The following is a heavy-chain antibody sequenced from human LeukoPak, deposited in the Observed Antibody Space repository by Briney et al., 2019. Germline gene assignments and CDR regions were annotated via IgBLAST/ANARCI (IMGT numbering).Heavy chain of an antibody. D-gene: IGHD6-19*01. CDR3: ARGRPKSTAVDGTFHFRLWYLDL. CDR2: IYYSGST. CDR1: GGSISSSSYY. V-gene: IGHV4-39*07. J-gene: IGHJ2*01. Sequence: SETLSLTCTVSGGSISSSSYYWGWIRQPPGKGLEWIGSIYYSGSTFYNPSLKSRVTISVDTSKNQFSLKLKSVTTADTAVYYCARGRPKSTAVDGTFHFRLWYLDLWGRGTLVTVSS.